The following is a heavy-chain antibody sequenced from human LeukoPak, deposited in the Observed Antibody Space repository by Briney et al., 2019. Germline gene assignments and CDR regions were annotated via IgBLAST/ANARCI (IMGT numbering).Heavy chain of an antibody. D-gene: IGHD1-26*01. V-gene: IGHV1-69*06. CDR2: IIPIFGTA. CDR1: GGTFSSYA. J-gene: IGHJ6*03. Sequence: GASVKVSCKASGGTFSSYAISWVRQAPGQGLEWMGGIIPIFGTANYAQKFRGRVTITADKSTSTAYMELSSLRSEDTAVYYCARGCGSYRTGSYYYYYYMDVWGKGTTVTVSS. CDR3: ARGCGSYRTGSYYYYYYMDV.